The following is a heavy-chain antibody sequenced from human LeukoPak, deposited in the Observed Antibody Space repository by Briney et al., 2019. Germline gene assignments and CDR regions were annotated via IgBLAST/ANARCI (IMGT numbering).Heavy chain of an antibody. D-gene: IGHD4-17*01. V-gene: IGHV3-74*01. Sequence: GGSLRLSCAVSGFTFSSYWMHWVRQAPGKGLVWVSRINSDGSSTSYADSVKGRFTISRDNAKNTLYLQMNSLRAEDTAVYYCARARGLGYGDYVRWFDPWGQGTLVTVS. CDR3: ARARGLGYGDYVRWFDP. CDR1: GFTFSSYW. CDR2: INSDGSST. J-gene: IGHJ5*02.